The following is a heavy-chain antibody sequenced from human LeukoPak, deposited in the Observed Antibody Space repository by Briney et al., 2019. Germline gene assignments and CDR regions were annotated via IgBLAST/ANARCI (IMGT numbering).Heavy chain of an antibody. J-gene: IGHJ4*02. CDR1: GFTFSSYW. CDR2: IKQDGSEK. CDR3: ARAKVEMATTFDY. D-gene: IGHD5-24*01. V-gene: IGHV3-7*01. Sequence: GGSLRLSCAASGFTFSSYWMSWVRQAPGKGLGWVANIKQDGSEKYYVDSVKGRFTISRDNAKNSLYLQMNSLRAEDTAVYYCARAKVEMATTFDYWGQGTLVTVSS.